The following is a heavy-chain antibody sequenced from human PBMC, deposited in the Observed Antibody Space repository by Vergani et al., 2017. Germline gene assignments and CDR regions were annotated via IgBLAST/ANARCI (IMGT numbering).Heavy chain of an antibody. CDR2: ISGSGGST. CDR3: AKDSSGPSRAFDI. CDR1: GFTFSSYA. D-gene: IGHD6-19*01. Sequence: EVQLLESGGGLVQPGGSLRLSCAASGFTFSSYAMSWVRQAPGKGLEWVSAISGSGGSTYYADSVKGRLTISRDNSKNTLYLQMNSLRAEDTAVYYCAKDSSGPSRAFDIWGQGTMVTVSS. V-gene: IGHV3-23*01. J-gene: IGHJ3*02.